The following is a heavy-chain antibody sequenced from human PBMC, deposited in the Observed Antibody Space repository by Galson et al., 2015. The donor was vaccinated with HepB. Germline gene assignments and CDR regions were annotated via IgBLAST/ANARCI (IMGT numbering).Heavy chain of an antibody. CDR1: GYTFTSYG. V-gene: IGHV1-18*04. Sequence: SVKVSCKASGYTFTSYGISWVRQAPGQGLEWMGWISAYNGNTNYAQKFQGRVTITADKSTSTAYMELSSLRSEDTAVYYCARLRNLFGVVINSKYGMDVWGQGTTVTVSS. D-gene: IGHD3-3*01. CDR3: ARLRNLFGVVINSKYGMDV. J-gene: IGHJ6*02. CDR2: ISAYNGNT.